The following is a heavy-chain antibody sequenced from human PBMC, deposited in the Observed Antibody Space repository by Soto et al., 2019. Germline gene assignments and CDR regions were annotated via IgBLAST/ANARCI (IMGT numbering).Heavy chain of an antibody. D-gene: IGHD5-12*01. Sequence: SVKVSCKASGFTFTSSAVQWVRQARGQRLEWIGWIVVGSGNTNYAQKFQERVTITRDMSTSTAYMELSSLRSEDTAVYYCAAGRPGYNFAYYFDDWGQGTLVTVSS. CDR1: GFTFTSSA. V-gene: IGHV1-58*01. J-gene: IGHJ4*02. CDR3: AAGRPGYNFAYYFDD. CDR2: IVVGSGNT.